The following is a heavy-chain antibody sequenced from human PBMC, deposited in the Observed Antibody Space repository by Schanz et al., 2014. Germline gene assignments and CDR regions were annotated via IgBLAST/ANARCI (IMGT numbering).Heavy chain of an antibody. CDR1: GYTFTSYF. CDR3: ARGFLASGGKTFDC. V-gene: IGHV1-46*01. D-gene: IGHD1-26*01. CDR2: IHPSGGST. J-gene: IGHJ4*02. Sequence: QVQLVQSGAEVKKPGASVKLSCDASGYTFTSYFLHWVRQAPGQGPEWMGIIHPSGGSTNYAQQFLGRLHMTRDTSTTTVYMNLSSLTSADTAVYYCARGFLASGGKTFDCWGQGTLVTVSS.